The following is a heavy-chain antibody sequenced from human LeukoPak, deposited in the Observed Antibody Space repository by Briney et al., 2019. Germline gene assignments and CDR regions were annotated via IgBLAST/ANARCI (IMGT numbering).Heavy chain of an antibody. V-gene: IGHV1-2*02. CDR2: INPNSGGT. CDR1: GHTFTGYY. CDR3: ARDQPPPYDSSGYYAEGYFQH. Sequence: ASVKVSCKPSGHTFTGYYMHSVRQAPGQGLEWMGWINPNSGGTNYAQKFQGRVTMARDTSISTAYMELSRLRSDDTAVYYCARDQPPPYDSSGYYAEGYFQHWGQGTLVTVSS. D-gene: IGHD3-22*01. J-gene: IGHJ1*01.